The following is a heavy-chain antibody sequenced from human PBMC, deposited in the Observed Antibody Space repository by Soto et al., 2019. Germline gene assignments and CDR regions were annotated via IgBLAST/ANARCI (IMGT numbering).Heavy chain of an antibody. J-gene: IGHJ3*02. CDR3: ARDPEETTNAFDI. D-gene: IGHD4-17*01. Sequence: ASVKVSCKASGGTFSSYAISWVRQAPGQGLEWMGGIIPIFGTANYAQKFQGRVTITADESTSTAYMELSSLRSEDTAVYYCARDPEETTNAFDIWGQGTMVTVS. CDR1: GGTFSSYA. V-gene: IGHV1-69*13. CDR2: IIPIFGTA.